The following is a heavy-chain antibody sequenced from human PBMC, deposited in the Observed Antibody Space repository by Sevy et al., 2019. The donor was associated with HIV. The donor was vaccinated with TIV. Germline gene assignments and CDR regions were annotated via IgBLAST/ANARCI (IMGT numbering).Heavy chain of an antibody. CDR2: IIPIFGTT. J-gene: IGHJ3*02. V-gene: IGHV1-69*13. Sequence: ASVKVSCKASGGTFSSSAITWVRQAPGQGLEWMGGIIPIFGTTNYAQNFQGRVTITADESTSTAYMELSSLSSEDTAVYYCARPSDTSALFKWAFDIWGPGTMVTVSS. D-gene: IGHD3-22*01. CDR3: ARPSDTSALFKWAFDI. CDR1: GGTFSSSA.